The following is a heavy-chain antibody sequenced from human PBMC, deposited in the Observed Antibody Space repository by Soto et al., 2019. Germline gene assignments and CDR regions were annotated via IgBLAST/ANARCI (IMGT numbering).Heavy chain of an antibody. D-gene: IGHD3-22*01. J-gene: IGHJ4*02. CDR2: ISGSGGST. CDR1: VFTFSSHA. Sequence: GGPLRPSCPPFVFTFSSHAMSWVRQAPGKGLEWVSAISGSGGSTYYADSVKGRFTISRDNSKNTLYLQMNSLRAEDTAVYYCAKPWESRSGYYLSGMDYWGQGTLVTVSS. CDR3: AKPWESRSGYYLSGMDY. V-gene: IGHV3-23*01.